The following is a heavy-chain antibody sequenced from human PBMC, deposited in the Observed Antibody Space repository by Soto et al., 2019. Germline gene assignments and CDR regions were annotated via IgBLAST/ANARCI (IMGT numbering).Heavy chain of an antibody. Sequence: QVKLVESGGGVVQPGRSLRLSCAASGFTFSDNGMHWVRQAPGRGLEWVADIWHDGSKQYYADSVKGRFIISRDQSKNTLYLQMNSLRAEDTAMYYCARDKWSQGAKYLDFWGQGTLVTVSS. D-gene: IGHD3-3*01. CDR2: IWHDGSKQ. CDR3: ARDKWSQGAKYLDF. CDR1: GFTFSDNG. J-gene: IGHJ4*02. V-gene: IGHV3-33*01.